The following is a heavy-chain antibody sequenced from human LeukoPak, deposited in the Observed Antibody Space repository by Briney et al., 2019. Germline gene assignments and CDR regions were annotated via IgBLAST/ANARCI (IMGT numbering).Heavy chain of an antibody. CDR2: IYYSGST. D-gene: IGHD2-21*02. Sequence: ASETLSLTCTVSGCSISSYYWSWIRQPPGKGLEWIGYIYYSGSTNYNPSLESRVTISVDTSKNQFSLKLSSVTAADTAVYYCARERPAYCGGDCYPGAFDIWGQGTMVTVSS. CDR1: GCSISSYY. CDR3: ARERPAYCGGDCYPGAFDI. V-gene: IGHV4-59*01. J-gene: IGHJ3*02.